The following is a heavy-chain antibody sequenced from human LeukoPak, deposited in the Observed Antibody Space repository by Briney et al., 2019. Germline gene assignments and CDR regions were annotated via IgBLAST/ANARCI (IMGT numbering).Heavy chain of an antibody. CDR1: GYTFTKSDY. V-gene: IGHV1-46*01. J-gene: IGHJ4*02. CDR3: ARGPTDMDFDY. Sequence: ASVNVSFKASGYTFTKSDYVHWVRQAPGQGLEWMGIINPTDGTTFYAQKFQGRVTMTRDTSTNTVYMELSSLRSEDTAVFYCARGPTDMDFDYWGQGSLVTVSS. CDR2: INPTDGTT.